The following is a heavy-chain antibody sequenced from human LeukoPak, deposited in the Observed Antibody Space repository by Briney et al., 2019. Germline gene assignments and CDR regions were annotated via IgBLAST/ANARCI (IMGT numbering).Heavy chain of an antibody. CDR2: INPNSGDT. Sequence: ASVKVSCKASGYIFTGYYVDWVRQAPGQGLEWMGRINPNSGDTNYPQKFQGRVTLTRDTSTNMSYMDLTRLRSDDTAVYYCARGGFSDTSGARDAFDIWGQGTMVTVSS. CDR3: ARGGFSDTSGARDAFDI. V-gene: IGHV1-2*06. J-gene: IGHJ3*02. CDR1: GYIFTGYY. D-gene: IGHD3-22*01.